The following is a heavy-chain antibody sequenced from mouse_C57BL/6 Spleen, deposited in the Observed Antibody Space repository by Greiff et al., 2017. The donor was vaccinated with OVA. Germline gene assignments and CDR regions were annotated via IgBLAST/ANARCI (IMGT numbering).Heavy chain of an antibody. CDR1: GYTFTSYG. V-gene: IGHV1-81*01. CDR3: RYDYGAY. Sequence: VQLQQSGAELARPGASVKLSCKASGYTFTSYGISWVKQRTGQGLEWIGEIYPRSGNTYYNEKFKGKATLTADKSSSTAYMELRSLTSEDSAVYFCRYDYGAYWGQGTLVTVSA. D-gene: IGHD2-4*01. CDR2: IYPRSGNT. J-gene: IGHJ3*01.